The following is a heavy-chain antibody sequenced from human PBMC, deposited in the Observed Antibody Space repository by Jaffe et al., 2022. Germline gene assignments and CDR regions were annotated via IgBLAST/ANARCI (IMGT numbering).Heavy chain of an antibody. CDR2: ISWNSGSI. CDR3: AKGAEYYDFWSGYSNWFDP. CDR1: GFTFDDYA. D-gene: IGHD3-3*01. Sequence: EVQLVESGGGLVQPGRSLRLSCAASGFTFDDYAMHWVRQAPGKGLEWVSGISWNSGSIGYADSVKGRFTISRDNAKNSLYLQMNSLRAEDTALYYCAKGAEYYDFWSGYSNWFDPWGQGTLVTVSS. V-gene: IGHV3-9*01. J-gene: IGHJ5*02.